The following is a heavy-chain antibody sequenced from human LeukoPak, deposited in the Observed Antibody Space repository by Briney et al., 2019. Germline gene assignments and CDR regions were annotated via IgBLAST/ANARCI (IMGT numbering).Heavy chain of an antibody. CDR3: ARTSGTTGTYWYSDL. D-gene: IGHD1-1*01. CDR1: TFTFSTYA. J-gene: IGHJ2*01. Sequence: GRSLRLSCAASTFTFSTYAMQWVRQAPGKGLEGVAVISHDGSSRFYADSVKGRFTISRDNSGDTLYLQMNSLRAEDTAMYYCARTSGTTGTYWYSDLWGRGTLVTVSS. V-gene: IGHV3-30-3*01. CDR2: ISHDGSSR.